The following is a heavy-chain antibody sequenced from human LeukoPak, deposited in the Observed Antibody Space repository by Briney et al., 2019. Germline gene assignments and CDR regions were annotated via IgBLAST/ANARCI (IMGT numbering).Heavy chain of an antibody. D-gene: IGHD2-2*01. CDR1: GYTFTGYY. V-gene: IGHV1-2*02. CDR3: AREGCSSTSCLGWFDP. CDR2: INPNSGGT. J-gene: IGHJ5*02. Sequence: ASVKVSCKASGYTFTGYYMHWVRQAPGQGLEWMGWINPNSGGTNYAQKFQGRVTMTRDTSISTAYMELSGLRSDDTAVYYCAREGCSSTSCLGWFDPWGQGTLVTVSS.